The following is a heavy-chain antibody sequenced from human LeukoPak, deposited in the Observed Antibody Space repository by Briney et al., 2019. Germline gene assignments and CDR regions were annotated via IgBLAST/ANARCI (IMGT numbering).Heavy chain of an antibody. CDR1: GGSISSSSYY. J-gene: IGHJ5*02. CDR2: IYYSATT. Sequence: PSETLSLTCTAPGGSISSSSYYWGWIRQPPGKGLEWIGSIYYSATTYYNPSLKSRVSISVDTSKNQFSLKLSSVSAADTAVYYCARSSGYLFDPWGQGILVTVSS. D-gene: IGHD3-22*01. CDR3: ARSSGYLFDP. V-gene: IGHV4-39*01.